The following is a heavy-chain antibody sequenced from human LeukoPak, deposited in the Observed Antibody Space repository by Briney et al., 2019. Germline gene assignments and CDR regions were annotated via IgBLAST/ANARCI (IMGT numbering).Heavy chain of an antibody. D-gene: IGHD4-17*01. CDR2: ISGSGGST. V-gene: IGHV3-23*01. Sequence: GGSLRLSCAASGFTFSSYAMSWVRQAPGKGLEWVTAISGSGGSTYYADSVKGRFTISRDNSKNTLYLQMNSLRAEDTAVYYCAKARDYGDYVGFDYWGLGTLVTVSS. J-gene: IGHJ4*02. CDR3: AKARDYGDYVGFDY. CDR1: GFTFSSYA.